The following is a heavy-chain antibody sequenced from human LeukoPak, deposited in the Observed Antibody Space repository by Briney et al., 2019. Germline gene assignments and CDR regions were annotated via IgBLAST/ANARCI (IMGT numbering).Heavy chain of an antibody. D-gene: IGHD3-3*01. V-gene: IGHV4-38-2*02. Sequence: SETLSLTCTVSGYSISSGYYWGWIRQPPGKGLEWIGSIYHSGSTYYNPSLKSRVIISVDTSKNQFSLKLSSVTAADTAVYYCARDDPYEYYYYYYGMDVWGQGTTVTVFS. CDR3: ARDDPYEYYYYYYGMDV. CDR1: GYSISSGYY. J-gene: IGHJ6*02. CDR2: IYHSGST.